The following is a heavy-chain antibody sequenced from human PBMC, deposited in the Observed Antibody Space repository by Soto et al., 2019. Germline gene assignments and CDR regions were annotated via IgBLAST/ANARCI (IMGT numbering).Heavy chain of an antibody. CDR1: VGSISSGGYY. CDR2: IYYSGST. CDR3: ARLGWHCSSTFCYAFDY. Sequence: SETLSLTCTVSVGSISSGGYYWCWIRQHTGKGLEWIGNIYYSGSTYNNPSLKSRVTISIDTSKKQPSLNLSSVTAADTAVYFCARLGWHCSSTFCYAFDYWGQGTLVTVSS. D-gene: IGHD2-2*01. J-gene: IGHJ4*02. V-gene: IGHV4-39*01.